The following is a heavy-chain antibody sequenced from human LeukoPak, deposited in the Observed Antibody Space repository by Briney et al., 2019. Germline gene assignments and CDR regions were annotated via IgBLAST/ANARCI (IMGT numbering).Heavy chain of an antibody. CDR2: IYTSGST. J-gene: IGHJ4*02. Sequence: SETLSPTCTVSGGSISSGSYYWSWIRQPAGKGLEWIGRIYTSGSTNYNPSLKSRVTISVDTSKNQFSLKLSSVTAADTAVYYCARVGARFSWLLPENDYWGQGTLVTVSS. CDR1: GGSISSGSYY. D-gene: IGHD3-22*01. V-gene: IGHV4-61*02. CDR3: ARVGARFSWLLPENDY.